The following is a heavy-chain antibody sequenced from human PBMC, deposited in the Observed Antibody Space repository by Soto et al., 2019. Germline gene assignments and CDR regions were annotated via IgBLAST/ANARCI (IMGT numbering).Heavy chain of an antibody. Sequence: QVQLVQSGAEVKKPGASVRVSCEANGFTFRSYAVHWLRQAPGQRFEWMGWVNAGNGNTKYSQKLQGGLRVTRDTSASASYMELDSLTSEDTSVYLCALGMAALLGWFEAWGQGTLVTVSS. D-gene: IGHD6-19*01. J-gene: IGHJ5*02. V-gene: IGHV1-3*01. CDR3: ALGMAALLGWFEA. CDR1: GFTFRSYA. CDR2: VNAGNGNT.